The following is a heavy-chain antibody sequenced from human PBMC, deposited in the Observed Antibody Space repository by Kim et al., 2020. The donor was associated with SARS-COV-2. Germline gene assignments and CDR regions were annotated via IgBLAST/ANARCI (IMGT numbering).Heavy chain of an antibody. CDR3: ARLRSKQQLGYYYYYYGMDV. V-gene: IGHV5-51*01. CDR1: GYSFTSYW. D-gene: IGHD6-13*01. J-gene: IGHJ6*02. Sequence: GESLQISCKGSGYSFTSYWIGWVRQMPGKGLEWMGIIYPGDSDTRYSPSFQGQVTISADKSISTAYLQWSSLKASDTAMYYCARLRSKQQLGYYYYYYGMDVWGQGTTVTVSS. CDR2: IYPGDSDT.